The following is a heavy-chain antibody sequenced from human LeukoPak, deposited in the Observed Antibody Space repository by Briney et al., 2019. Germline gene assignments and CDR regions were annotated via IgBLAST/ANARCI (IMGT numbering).Heavy chain of an antibody. Sequence: PGGSLRLSCAASGFTFSSYDMHWVRQATGKGLEWVSAIGTAGGTYYPGSVKGRFTISRENAKNSLYLQMNSLRAGDTAVYYCARGREWYYYGMDVWGQGTTVTVSS. J-gene: IGHJ6*02. V-gene: IGHV3-13*01. CDR1: GFTFSSYD. D-gene: IGHD2-8*01. CDR3: ARGREWYYYGMDV. CDR2: IGTAGGT.